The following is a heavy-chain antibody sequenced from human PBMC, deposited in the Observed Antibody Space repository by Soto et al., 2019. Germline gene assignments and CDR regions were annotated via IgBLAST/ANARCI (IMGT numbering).Heavy chain of an antibody. CDR2: ISAYNGNT. J-gene: IGHJ4*02. CDR3: ATCRYYDSSGYYYFDY. D-gene: IGHD3-22*01. Sequence: ASVKVSCKASGYTFTSYGNSWVRQAPGQGLEWMGWISAYNGNTNYAQKLQGRVTMTTDTSTSTAYMELRSLRSDDTAVYYCATCRYYDSSGYYYFDYWGQGTLVTVSS. CDR1: GYTFTSYG. V-gene: IGHV1-18*01.